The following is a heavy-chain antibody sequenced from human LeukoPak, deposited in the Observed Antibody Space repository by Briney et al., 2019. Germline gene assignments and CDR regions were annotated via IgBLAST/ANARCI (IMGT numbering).Heavy chain of an antibody. J-gene: IGHJ6*03. Sequence: GGSLRLSCAASGFTFSSYSIHWVRQAPGKGLEWVAVISYDGSNKYYADSVKGRFTISRDNSKNTLYLQMNSLGAEDTAVYYCAKGRYDFWSGRPKYMDVWGKGTTVTVSS. V-gene: IGHV3-30*18. CDR1: GFTFSSYS. D-gene: IGHD3-3*01. CDR2: ISYDGSNK. CDR3: AKGRYDFWSGRPKYMDV.